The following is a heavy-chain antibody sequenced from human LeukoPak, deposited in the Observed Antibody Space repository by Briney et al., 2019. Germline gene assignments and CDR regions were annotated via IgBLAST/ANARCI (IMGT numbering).Heavy chain of an antibody. D-gene: IGHD3-22*01. CDR1: GYTFSAYG. CDR2: ISVYSGNT. J-gene: IGHJ4*02. CDR3: ASCYYDSSGYYYFDY. V-gene: IGHV1-18*01. Sequence: ASVKVSCKASGYTFSAYGISWVRQAPGQGLEWMGYISVYSGNTNHAQKFRGRVTMTRDTSNRTSYMELSRLRSDDTALYYCASCYYDSSGYYYFDYWGQGTLVTVSS.